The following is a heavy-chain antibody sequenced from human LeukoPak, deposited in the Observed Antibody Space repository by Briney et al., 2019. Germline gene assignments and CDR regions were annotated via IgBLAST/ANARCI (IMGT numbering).Heavy chain of an antibody. CDR3: ARVVVPAARWFDP. J-gene: IGHJ5*02. Sequence: PSETLSLTCTVSGGSISSYYWSWIRQHPGKGLEWIGYIYYSGSTYYNPSLKSRVTISVDTSKNQFSLKLSSVTAADTAVYYCARVVVPAARWFDPWGQGTLVTVSS. V-gene: IGHV4-59*06. CDR2: IYYSGST. CDR1: GGSISSYY. D-gene: IGHD2-2*01.